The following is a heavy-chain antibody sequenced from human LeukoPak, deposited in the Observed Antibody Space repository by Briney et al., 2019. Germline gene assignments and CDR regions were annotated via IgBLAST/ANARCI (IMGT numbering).Heavy chain of an antibody. CDR2: ISGSGDST. V-gene: IGHV3-23*01. D-gene: IGHD6-19*01. J-gene: IGHJ4*02. CDR3: AKDPRAGSGWGSFDY. Sequence: PGGSLRLSCAASGFTFRSYAMSWVRQAPGKGLEWVSGISGSGDSTYYADSVKGRFSISRDNSKNTLWLQMNSLKDEDTAVYYCAKDPRAGSGWGSFDYWGQGTLVTVSP. CDR1: GFTFRSYA.